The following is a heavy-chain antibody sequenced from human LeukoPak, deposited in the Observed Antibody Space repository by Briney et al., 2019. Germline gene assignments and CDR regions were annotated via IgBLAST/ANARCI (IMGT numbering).Heavy chain of an antibody. J-gene: IGHJ5*02. CDR2: INHSGST. Sequence: SETLSLTCAVYGGSFSGYYWSWIRQPPGKGLEWIGEINHSGSTNYNPSLKSRVTISVDTSKNQFSLKLSSVTAADTAVYYCARGPIRITMIVFTEPNWFDPWGQGTLVTVSS. D-gene: IGHD3-22*01. CDR1: GGSFSGYY. CDR3: ARGPIRITMIVFTEPNWFDP. V-gene: IGHV4-34*01.